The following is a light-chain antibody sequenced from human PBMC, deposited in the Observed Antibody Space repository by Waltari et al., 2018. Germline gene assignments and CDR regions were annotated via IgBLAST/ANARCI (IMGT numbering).Light chain of an antibody. CDR3: HQYYKTPPFT. Sequence: DIVMTQSPDSLAVSLGERATINCKSSQSVLYSSNNKNYLAWYQQKPGQPPKLLIYWASTRESGVPDRFGGSGSGTDFTLTISSLQAEDVAVYYCHQYYKTPPFTFGQGTKLEIK. V-gene: IGKV4-1*01. CDR1: QSVLYSSNNKNY. CDR2: WAS. J-gene: IGKJ2*01.